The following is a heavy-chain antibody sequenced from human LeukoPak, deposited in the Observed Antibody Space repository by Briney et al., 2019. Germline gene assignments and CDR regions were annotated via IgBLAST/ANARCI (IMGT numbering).Heavy chain of an antibody. CDR2: IISDGSST. J-gene: IGHJ4*02. V-gene: IGHV3-74*01. Sequence: GGSLRLSCAASGFAFSNYWMHWVRQTPGKGLVWVSRIISDGSSTSYADSVKGRFTISIDNAKNKLYLQMNSLRAEDAAVYYCARDGSLPDYWGQGTLVTVSS. CDR3: ARDGSLPDY. CDR1: GFAFSNYW.